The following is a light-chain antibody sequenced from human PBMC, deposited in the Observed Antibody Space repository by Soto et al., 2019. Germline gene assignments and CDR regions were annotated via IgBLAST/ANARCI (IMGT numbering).Light chain of an antibody. Sequence: EIVMTQSPATLSVPPGERATLSCRASQSVSSNLACYQHRAGQARLHLIYGASTRATGMPARFSGSGSGTEFTITISSLQSEDFAVYYCQQYNNWWTFGQGTKVDIK. CDR3: QQYNNWWT. V-gene: IGKV3-15*01. CDR1: QSVSSN. J-gene: IGKJ1*01. CDR2: GAS.